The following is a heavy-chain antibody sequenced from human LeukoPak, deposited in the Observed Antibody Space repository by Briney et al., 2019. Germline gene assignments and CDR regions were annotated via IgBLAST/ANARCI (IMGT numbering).Heavy chain of an antibody. D-gene: IGHD3-3*01. J-gene: IGHJ5*02. CDR3: ARTGTYYDFWSGYYKSKGVNWFDP. V-gene: IGHV4-34*01. CDR2: INHSGST. Sequence: PSETLSLTCAVYGGSFSGYYWSWIRQPPGKGLEWIGEINHSGSTNYNPSLKSRVTISVDTSKNQFSPKLSSVTAADTAVYYCARTGTYYDFWSGYYKSKGVNWFDPWGQGTLVTVSS. CDR1: GGSFSGYY.